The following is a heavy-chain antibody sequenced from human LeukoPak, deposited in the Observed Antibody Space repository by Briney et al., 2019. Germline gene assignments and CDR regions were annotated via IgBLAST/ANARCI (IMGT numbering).Heavy chain of an antibody. Sequence: SVKVSCKASGGTFSSYAISWVRQAPGQGLEWMGGIIPIFGTANYAQKFQGRVTITADESTSTAYMELSSLRSEDTAVYYCARALYGGGDAFDIWGQGKWSPSLQ. J-gene: IGHJ3*02. CDR3: ARALYGGGDAFDI. CDR2: IIPIFGTA. V-gene: IGHV1-69*13. D-gene: IGHD4-23*01. CDR1: GGTFSSYA.